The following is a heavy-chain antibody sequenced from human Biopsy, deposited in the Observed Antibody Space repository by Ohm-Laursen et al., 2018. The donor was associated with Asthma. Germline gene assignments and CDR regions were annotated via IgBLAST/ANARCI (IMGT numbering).Heavy chain of an antibody. J-gene: IGHJ3*02. CDR2: ISYHGAIK. CDR1: GFTFSSFG. V-gene: IGHV3-30*03. Sequence: SLRLSCAASGFTFSSFGMHWVRQAPGKGLEWVAVISYHGAIKFYADSVKGRFTMARDNSKNTLDLQMNSLREEDTAVYYCVRDGTDDAFDIWGQGTVVSVSS. CDR3: VRDGTDDAFDI. D-gene: IGHD1-1*01.